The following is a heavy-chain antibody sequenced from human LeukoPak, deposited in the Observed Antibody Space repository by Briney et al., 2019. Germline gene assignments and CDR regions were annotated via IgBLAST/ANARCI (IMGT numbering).Heavy chain of an antibody. Sequence: SETLSLTCAVYGGSFSGYYWSWIRQPPGKGLEWIGEINHSGSTNYNPSLKSRVTISVDTSKNQFSLKLSSVTAADTAVYYCARGRIQLWSGNYYYGMDVWGKGTTVTVS. CDR1: GGSFSGYY. V-gene: IGHV4-34*01. D-gene: IGHD5-18*01. CDR2: INHSGST. J-gene: IGHJ6*04. CDR3: ARGRIQLWSGNYYYGMDV.